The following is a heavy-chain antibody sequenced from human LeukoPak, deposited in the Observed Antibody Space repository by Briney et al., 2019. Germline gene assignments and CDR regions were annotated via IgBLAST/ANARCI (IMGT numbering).Heavy chain of an antibody. CDR3: ARFATESGSYQTFDY. CDR2: IYYSGST. CDR1: GGSISSSSYY. D-gene: IGHD1-26*01. Sequence: SETLSLTCTVSGGSISSSSYYWGWIRQPPGKGLEWIGSIYYSGSTNYNPSLKSRVTISVDTSKNQFSLKLSSVTAADTAVYYCARFATESGSYQTFDYWGQGTLVTVSS. J-gene: IGHJ4*02. V-gene: IGHV4-39*07.